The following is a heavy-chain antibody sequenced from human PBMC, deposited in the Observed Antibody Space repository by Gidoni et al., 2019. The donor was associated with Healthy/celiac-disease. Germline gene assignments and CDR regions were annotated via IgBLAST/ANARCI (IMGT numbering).Heavy chain of an antibody. CDR2: ISYDGSNK. D-gene: IGHD3-10*01. CDR3: AKDKAPMVLAFGMDV. J-gene: IGHJ6*02. CDR1: CFTFSVYG. Sequence: QVQLVESVGDVVQPGRSLRLSCSASCFTFSVYGMHWVSQAPRKGMAWVAVISYDGSNKYYADSVKGRFTISRDNSKNTLYLQMNSMRAEDTAVYYCAKDKAPMVLAFGMDVWGQGTTVTVSS. V-gene: IGHV3-30*18.